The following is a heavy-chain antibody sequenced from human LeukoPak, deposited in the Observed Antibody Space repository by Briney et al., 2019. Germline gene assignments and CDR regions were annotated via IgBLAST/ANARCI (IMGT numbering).Heavy chain of an antibody. CDR2: IYRSGRT. CDR3: ASFHCSSTSCYEGVEPEFDP. J-gene: IGHJ5*02. CDR1: GFTFSTDG. D-gene: IGHD2-2*01. V-gene: IGHV3-53*01. Sequence: PGGSLRLSCAGSGFTFSTDGMNWVRQAPGKGLEWVSVIYRSGRTYYADSVKGRFTIARDNSKNTLYLQMNSLRAEDTAVYYCASFHCSSTSCYEGVEPEFDPWGQGTLVTVSS.